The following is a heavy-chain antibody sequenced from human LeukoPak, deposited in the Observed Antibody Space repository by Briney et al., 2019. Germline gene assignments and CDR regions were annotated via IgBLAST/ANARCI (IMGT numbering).Heavy chain of an antibody. CDR3: AKVSAYYYASGFDS. D-gene: IGHD3-10*01. Sequence: GGSLRLSCAASGFTFSSYEMNWVRQAPGKGLEWVSYISSSGSTIYYADSVKGRFTISRDNAKNSLYLQMNSLRPEDTAVYYCAKVSAYYYASGFDSWGQGTLVTVSS. V-gene: IGHV3-48*03. J-gene: IGHJ4*02. CDR1: GFTFSSYE. CDR2: ISSSGSTI.